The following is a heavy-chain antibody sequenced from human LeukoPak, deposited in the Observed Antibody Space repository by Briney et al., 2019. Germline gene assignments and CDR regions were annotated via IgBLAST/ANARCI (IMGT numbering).Heavy chain of an antibody. CDR1: GYSISSGYY. V-gene: IGHV4-38-2*02. CDR3: ARSRSYWWSDAFDI. J-gene: IGHJ3*02. CDR2: IYHSGST. Sequence: KPSETLSLTCTVSGYSISSGYYWGWIRQPPGKGLEWIGSIYHSGSTYYNPSLKSRVTISVDTSKNQFSLKLSSVTAADTAVYYCARSRSYWWSDAFDIWGQGTMVTVSS. D-gene: IGHD1-26*01.